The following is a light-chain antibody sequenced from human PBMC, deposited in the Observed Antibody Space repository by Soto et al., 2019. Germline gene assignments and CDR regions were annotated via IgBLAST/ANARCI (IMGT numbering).Light chain of an antibody. J-gene: IGKJ5*01. V-gene: IGKV3-11*01. CDR3: QQRSNWPPGST. CDR2: DAS. CDR1: QSVISY. Sequence: EIVLTQSPATLSLSPGERATLSCRASQSVISYLAWYQQKPGQAPRLLIYDASNRATGIPARFSGSGSGTDFTLTIRSLEPEDFAVYYCQQRSNWPPGSTFGPVKQLEIK.